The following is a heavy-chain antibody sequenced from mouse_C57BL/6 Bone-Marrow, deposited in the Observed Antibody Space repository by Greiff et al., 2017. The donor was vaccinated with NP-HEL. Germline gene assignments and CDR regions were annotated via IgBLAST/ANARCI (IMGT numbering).Heavy chain of an antibody. J-gene: IGHJ2*01. Sequence: EVQLQESGGDLVKPGGSLKLSCAASGFTFSSYGMSWVRQTPDKRLEWVATISSGGSYTYYPDSVKGRFTISRDNAKNTLYLQMSSLKSEDTAMYYCARLGGPADYWGQGTTLTVSS. CDR2: ISSGGSYT. CDR3: ARLGGPADY. V-gene: IGHV5-6*01. CDR1: GFTFSSYG.